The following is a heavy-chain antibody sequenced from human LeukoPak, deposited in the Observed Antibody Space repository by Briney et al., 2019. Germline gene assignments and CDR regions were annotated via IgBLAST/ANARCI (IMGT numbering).Heavy chain of an antibody. CDR2: IFYSGGT. V-gene: IGHV4-39*07. Sequence: SETLSLTCTVSGASVSGSPYCWGWIRQPPGKGLEWIGSIFYSGGTYYNPSLKSRVTISVDTSKNQFSLNLSSVTAADTAVYYCATTTIRLGYWGQGTLVTVSS. CDR3: ATTTIRLGY. J-gene: IGHJ4*02. CDR1: GASVSGSPYC. D-gene: IGHD1-26*01.